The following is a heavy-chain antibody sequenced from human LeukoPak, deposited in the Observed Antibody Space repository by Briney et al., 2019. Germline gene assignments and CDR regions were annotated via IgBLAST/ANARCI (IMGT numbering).Heavy chain of an antibody. J-gene: IGHJ5*02. CDR1: GYTFTGYY. V-gene: IGHV1-2*02. CDR3: ARFGIVGATGWFDP. CDR2: INPNSGGT. D-gene: IGHD1-26*01. Sequence: GASVKVSCKASGYTFTGYYMHWVRQAPGQGLEWMGWINPNSGGTNYAQKFQGRVTMTRDTSISTAYMELSRLRSDDTAVYYCARFGIVGATGWFDPWGQGTLVTVSS.